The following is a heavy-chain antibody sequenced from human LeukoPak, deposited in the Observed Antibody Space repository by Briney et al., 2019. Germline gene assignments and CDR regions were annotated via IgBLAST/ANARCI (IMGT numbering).Heavy chain of an antibody. D-gene: IGHD1-26*01. Sequence: GGSLRLSCAASGFTFSNYGMHWVRQAPGKGLEWVAVISYDGNNKYYADSVQGRFTISRDNSKNTLYLQMNSLRAEDTAVYYCAKDRPGGWELLYYFDYWGQGTLVTVSS. CDR2: ISYDGNNK. CDR3: AKDRPGGWELLYYFDY. V-gene: IGHV3-30*18. CDR1: GFTFSNYG. J-gene: IGHJ4*02.